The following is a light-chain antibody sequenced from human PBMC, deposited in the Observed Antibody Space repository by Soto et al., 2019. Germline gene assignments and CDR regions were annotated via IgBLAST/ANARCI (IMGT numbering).Light chain of an antibody. V-gene: IGKV3-11*01. J-gene: IGKJ5*01. Sequence: EIVLTQSPATLSLSPGERATLSCRASQSVSSYLALYQQKPGQAPRLLIYDASNRATGIPARFSGSGSGTDFTLTTSSLEPEDFAVYFCQQRSNWPRTFGQGTRLEIK. CDR2: DAS. CDR1: QSVSSY. CDR3: QQRSNWPRT.